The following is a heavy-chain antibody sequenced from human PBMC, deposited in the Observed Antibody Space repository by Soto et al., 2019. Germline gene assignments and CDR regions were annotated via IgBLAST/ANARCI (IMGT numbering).Heavy chain of an antibody. V-gene: IGHV3-23*01. CDR3: AKALGGSYSPYLQD. CDR2: LSRTGDST. D-gene: IGHD1-26*01. Sequence: EVQLLESGGGLVQPGGSLRLSCAASGFTFSSYAMSWVRQAPGKGLEWVSTLSRTGDSTYYADSVKGRFTISRDNSKNTRYLQMNTLRAEDTAVYYCAKALGGSYSPYLQDWGQGTLVTVSS. CDR1: GFTFSSYA. J-gene: IGHJ1*01.